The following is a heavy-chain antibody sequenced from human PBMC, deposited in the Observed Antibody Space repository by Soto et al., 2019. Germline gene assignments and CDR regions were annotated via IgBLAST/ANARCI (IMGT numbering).Heavy chain of an antibody. V-gene: IGHV4-31*03. CDR3: ARDKGVKLATRRFDP. Sequence: SETLSLTCTVSGGSISSGGYYWSWIRQHPGKGLEWIGYIYYSGSTYYNPSLKSRVTISVDTSKNQFSLKLSSVTAADTAVYYCARDKGVKLATRRFDPWGQGTLVTVSS. CDR2: IYYSGST. CDR1: GGSISSGGYY. D-gene: IGHD5-12*01. J-gene: IGHJ5*02.